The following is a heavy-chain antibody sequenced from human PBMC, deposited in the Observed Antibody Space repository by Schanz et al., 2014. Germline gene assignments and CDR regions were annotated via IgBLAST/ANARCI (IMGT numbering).Heavy chain of an antibody. CDR3: TDGSAR. D-gene: IGHD3-22*01. J-gene: IGHJ4*02. CDR1: GFTFADYY. CDR2: FKSNVDGGTT. V-gene: IGHV3-15*01. Sequence: EVQLVESGGGLFKPGGSLRLSCAGSGFTFADYYMTWIRQAPGKGLEWVGRFKSNVDGGTTDYAAPVKGRFTISRDDSKNTLSLQMNSLKTEDTAVYYCTDGSARWGQGTLVTVSS.